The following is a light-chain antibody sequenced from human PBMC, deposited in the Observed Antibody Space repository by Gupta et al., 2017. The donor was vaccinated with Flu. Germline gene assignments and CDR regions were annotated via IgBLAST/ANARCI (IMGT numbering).Light chain of an antibody. CDR2: STN. CDR1: SGSVSTSYY. CDR3: VLYLGSGIRV. Sequence: QTVVTQEPSVSVSPGGTVTLTCGLSSGSVSTSYYPSWYQQTPGQAPRTLIYSTNTRSSGVPDRFSGSILGNKAALTITGAQAYDESDYYCVLYLGSGIRVFGGGTKLTVL. J-gene: IGLJ3*02. V-gene: IGLV8-61*01.